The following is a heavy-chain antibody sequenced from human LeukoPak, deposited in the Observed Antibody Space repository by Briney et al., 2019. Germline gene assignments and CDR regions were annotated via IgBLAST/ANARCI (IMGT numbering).Heavy chain of an antibody. CDR1: GESMIGHY. CDR2: IHHSGGT. J-gene: IGHJ4*02. CDR3: ARATASGSGRAYDH. V-gene: IGHV4-34*01. Sequence: SETLSLTCAVYGESMIGHYWTWVRQPPGKRLEWIGEIHHSGGTNSNPSLKNRLTMSIDMSKNQFSLKLKSVTAADTAVYYCARATASGSGRAYDHWAQGNLVPVSS. D-gene: IGHD3-10*01.